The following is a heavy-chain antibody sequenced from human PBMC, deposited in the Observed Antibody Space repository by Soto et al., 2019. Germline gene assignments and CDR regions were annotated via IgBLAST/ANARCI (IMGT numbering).Heavy chain of an antibody. D-gene: IGHD2-8*01. Sequence: GGSLRLSCAASGFTFSNAWMNWVRQAPGKGLEWVGRIKSKTDGGTTDYAAPVKGRFTISRDDSKNTLYLQMNSPKTEDTAVYFCVVGGVCTNGVCWGTDIGGKGTRVT. J-gene: IGHJ3*02. CDR1: GFTFSNAW. CDR2: IKSKTDGGTT. CDR3: VVGGVCTNGVCWGTDI. V-gene: IGHV3-15*07.